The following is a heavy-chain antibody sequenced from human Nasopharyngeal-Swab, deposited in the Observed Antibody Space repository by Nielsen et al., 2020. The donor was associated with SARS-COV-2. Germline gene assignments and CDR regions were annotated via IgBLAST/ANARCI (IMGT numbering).Heavy chain of an antibody. V-gene: IGHV4-31*03. CDR3: ARAGDFWSGWSANYYMDV. Sequence: SETLSLTCTVSGGSISSGGYYWSWIRQHPGKGLGWIGYTYYSGSTYYNPSLKSRVTISVDTSKNQFSLKLSSVTAADTAVYYCARAGDFWSGWSANYYMDVWGKGTTVTVSS. D-gene: IGHD3-3*01. J-gene: IGHJ6*03. CDR1: GGSISSGGYY. CDR2: TYYSGST.